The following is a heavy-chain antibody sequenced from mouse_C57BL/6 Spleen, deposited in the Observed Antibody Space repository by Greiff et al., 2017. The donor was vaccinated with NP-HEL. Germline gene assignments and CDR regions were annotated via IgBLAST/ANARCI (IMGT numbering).Heavy chain of an antibody. CDR3: ARGVDSSGSPFAY. D-gene: IGHD3-2*02. J-gene: IGHJ3*01. CDR2: IYPRSGNT. V-gene: IGHV1-81*01. CDR1: GYTFTSYG. Sequence: QVQLQQSGAELARPGASVKLSCKASGYTFTSYGISWVKQSTGQGLEWIGEIYPRSGNTYYNEKFKGKATLTADKSSSTAYMELRSLTSEDSAVYFCARGVDSSGSPFAYWGQGTLVTVSA.